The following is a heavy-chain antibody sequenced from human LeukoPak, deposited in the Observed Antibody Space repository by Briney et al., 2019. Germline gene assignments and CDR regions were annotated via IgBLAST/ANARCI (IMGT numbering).Heavy chain of an antibody. CDR1: GFTFSSYS. D-gene: IGHD6-6*01. CDR2: ISSSSSTI. Sequence: GGSLRPSCAASGFTFSSYSMNWVRQAPGKGLEWVSYISSSSSTIYYADSVKGRFTISRDNAKNSLYLQMNSLRAEDTAVYYCAREDWGSSGPDYYYYMDVWGKGTTVTVSS. CDR3: AREDWGSSGPDYYYYMDV. J-gene: IGHJ6*03. V-gene: IGHV3-48*04.